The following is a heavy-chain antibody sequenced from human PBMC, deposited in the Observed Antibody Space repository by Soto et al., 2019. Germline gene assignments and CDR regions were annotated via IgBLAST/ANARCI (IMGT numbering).Heavy chain of an antibody. J-gene: IGHJ4*02. CDR1: GLTFVNIW. CDR2: IKQDGSEK. CDR3: ARDGN. V-gene: IGHV3-7*03. D-gene: IGHD1-26*01. Sequence: EVQLVESGGGLVQPGGSLRLSVEAPGLTFVNIWLSWFRQAPGKGLEWVANIKQDGSEKYYVDSVKGRFTISRDNAKNSLYLQLNSLRAEDTAVYYCARDGNWGQGTLVTVSS.